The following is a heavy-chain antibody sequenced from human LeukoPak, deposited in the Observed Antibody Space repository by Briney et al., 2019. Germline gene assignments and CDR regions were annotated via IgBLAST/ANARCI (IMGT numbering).Heavy chain of an antibody. Sequence: GGSLRLSCAASGFMFRNYAMDWVRQAPGKGLEWVSAIIASGGTTYYADSVKGRFTISRDNSKNTLFLQMNSLRAEDTAVYYCAEDFGDRFYYFDSWGQGTLVTVSS. V-gene: IGHV3-23*01. D-gene: IGHD4-17*01. J-gene: IGHJ4*02. CDR3: AEDFGDRFYYFDS. CDR1: GFMFRNYA. CDR2: IIASGGTT.